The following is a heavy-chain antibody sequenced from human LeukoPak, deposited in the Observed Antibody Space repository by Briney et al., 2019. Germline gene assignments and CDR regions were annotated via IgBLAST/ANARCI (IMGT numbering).Heavy chain of an antibody. CDR2: ISAYNGNT. V-gene: IGHV1-18*01. CDR3: ARVGTIFGVVPRLYFDY. Sequence: ASVKVSCKASGGTFSSYAISWVRQAPGQGLEWMGWISAYNGNTNYAQKLQGRVTMTTDTSTSTAYMELRSLRSDDTAVYYCARVGTIFGVVPRLYFDYWGQGTLVTVSS. CDR1: GGTFSSYA. J-gene: IGHJ4*02. D-gene: IGHD3-3*01.